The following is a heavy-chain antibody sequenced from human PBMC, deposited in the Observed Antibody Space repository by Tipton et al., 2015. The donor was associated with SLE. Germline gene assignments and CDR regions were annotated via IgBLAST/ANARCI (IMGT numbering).Heavy chain of an antibody. CDR2: ISSNGGST. CDR1: GFIFSDYA. Sequence: SLRLSCAASGFIFSDYAMHWVRQAPGKGLEYVSAISSNGGSTYYADSVKGRFTISRDNSKNTLYLQMGSLRAEDMAVYYCARANWDDYFDSWGQGTLVTVSS. D-gene: IGHD7-27*01. J-gene: IGHJ4*02. V-gene: IGHV3-64*02. CDR3: ARANWDDYFDS.